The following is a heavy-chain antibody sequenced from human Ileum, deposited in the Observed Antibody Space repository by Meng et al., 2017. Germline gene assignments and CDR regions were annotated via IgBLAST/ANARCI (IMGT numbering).Heavy chain of an antibody. Sequence: GGSQRLSCAASGFAFSIYPMGWARQAPGKGPEWVSSISGSGDTTYYADSVKGRFIISRDNSKNTLYLQMTSLRAEDTAVYYCAKYLSRTNWGWGFDYWGQGTLVTVSS. CDR2: ISGSGDTT. V-gene: IGHV3-23*01. D-gene: IGHD7-27*01. CDR1: GFAFSIYP. CDR3: AKYLSRTNWGWGFDY. J-gene: IGHJ4*02.